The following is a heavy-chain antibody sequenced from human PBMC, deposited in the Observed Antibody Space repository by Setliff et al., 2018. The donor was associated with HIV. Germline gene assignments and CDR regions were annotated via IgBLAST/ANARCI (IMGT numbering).Heavy chain of an antibody. Sequence: GASVKVSCKASGYTFTSYDINWVRQATGQGLEWMGWVNPNSGNTGYALKFQARVTMTRNTSISTAYMELSSLRSEDTAVYYCARFRKFQLVGALDYWGQGTLVTVSS. CDR1: GYTFTSYD. CDR2: VNPNSGNT. J-gene: IGHJ4*02. V-gene: IGHV1-8*02. CDR3: ARFRKFQLVGALDY. D-gene: IGHD1-26*01.